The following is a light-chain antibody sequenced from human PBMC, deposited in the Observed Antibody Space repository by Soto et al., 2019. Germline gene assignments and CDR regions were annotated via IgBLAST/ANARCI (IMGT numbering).Light chain of an antibody. Sequence: LTQPPSASGSPGQSVTISCTGTSSDVATYIYVSWYQHHPGKAPKLIIYEASKRPSGVPDRFSGSKSGDTASLTVSGLQAEDEADYYWGSYAGGNNHYASGPGTKVTVL. CDR1: SSDVATYIY. CDR2: EAS. V-gene: IGLV2-8*01. CDR3: GSYAGGNNHYA. J-gene: IGLJ1*01.